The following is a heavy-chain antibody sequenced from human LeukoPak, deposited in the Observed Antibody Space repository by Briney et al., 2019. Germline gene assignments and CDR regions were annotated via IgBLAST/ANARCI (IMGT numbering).Heavy chain of an antibody. CDR2: ISSSSSYI. CDR3: ARDFSSIAAVGGFDY. V-gene: IGHV3-21*01. D-gene: IGHD6-13*01. J-gene: IGHJ4*02. Sequence: PGGSLRLSCAASGFTFSTYSMNWVRQAPGKGLEWVSSISSSSSYIYYGDSVKGRFTISRDNAKNSLYLQMNSLRAEDTAVYYCARDFSSIAAVGGFDYWGQGTLVTVSS. CDR1: GFTFSTYS.